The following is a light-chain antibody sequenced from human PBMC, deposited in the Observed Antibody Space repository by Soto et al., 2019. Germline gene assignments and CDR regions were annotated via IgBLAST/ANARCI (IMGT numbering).Light chain of an antibody. CDR2: LGS. Sequence: DIVMTQSPLSLPVTPGEPASISCRSSQSLLQTNGYNYLDWYLQKPGQSPQLLIYLGSNRASGAPDRLSGRGSGTECTLKISRVEAEDVGVYYCMQALQTPFTFGPGTKVDIK. CDR1: QSLLQTNGYNY. J-gene: IGKJ3*01. CDR3: MQALQTPFT. V-gene: IGKV2-28*01.